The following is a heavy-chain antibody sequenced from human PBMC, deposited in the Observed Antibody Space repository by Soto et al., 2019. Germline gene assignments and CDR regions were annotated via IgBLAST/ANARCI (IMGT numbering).Heavy chain of an antibody. CDR3: ARGRGWQSIHFYYGMDV. Sequence: QVQLQQWGAGLLKPSETLSLTCAVSGGSFSGYYWSWIRQPPGKGLEWIGEISDSGSTHYNPTLKSRVTISADTSKGPFSLNVTSVTAADTALYYCARGRGWQSIHFYYGMDVWGQGTTVTVSS. J-gene: IGHJ6*02. CDR2: ISDSGST. CDR1: GGSFSGYY. D-gene: IGHD2-21*01. V-gene: IGHV4-34*02.